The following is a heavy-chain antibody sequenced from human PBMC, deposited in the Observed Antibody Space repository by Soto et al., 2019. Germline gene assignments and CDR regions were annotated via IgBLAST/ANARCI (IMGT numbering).Heavy chain of an antibody. Sequence: QVQLVESGGGVVQPGRSLRLSCAASGFTFSSYVMHWVRQAPGKGLEWVAVIWYDGSNKYYADSVKGRFTISRDNSKNTLYRQMNSLRAEDTAVYYCARDSPQARSVRRSGTFDYWGQGTLGNVSS. V-gene: IGHV3-33*01. D-gene: IGHD1-26*01. CDR2: IWYDGSNK. J-gene: IGHJ4*02. CDR3: ARDSPQARSVRRSGTFDY. CDR1: GFTFSSYV.